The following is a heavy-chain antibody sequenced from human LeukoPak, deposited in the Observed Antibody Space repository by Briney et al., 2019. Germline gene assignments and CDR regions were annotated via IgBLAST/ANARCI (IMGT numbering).Heavy chain of an antibody. Sequence: SETLSLTCTVSGGSISSYYWSWIRQPPGKGLEWIGCIYYSGSTNYNPSLKSRVTISVDTSKNQFSLKLSSVTAADTAVYYCASLTTIVVVPAAHDAFDIWGQGTMVTVSS. V-gene: IGHV4-59*01. J-gene: IGHJ3*02. CDR2: IYYSGST. CDR3: ASLTTIVVVPAAHDAFDI. CDR1: GGSISSYY. D-gene: IGHD2-2*01.